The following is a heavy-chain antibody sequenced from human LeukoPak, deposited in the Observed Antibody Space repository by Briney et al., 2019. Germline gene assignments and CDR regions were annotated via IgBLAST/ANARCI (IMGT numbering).Heavy chain of an antibody. D-gene: IGHD2-21*01. CDR1: GYTFSTYA. V-gene: IGHV3-23*01. CDR3: AKGNSCVDN. Sequence: PGGSLRLSCAASGYTFSTYAMSWVREAPEKGLEWVSAILSRGGSTFYADSVRGRFTISRDNSNYTLYLQKNSLRAEETAIYYCAKGNSCVDNWGQGTLATVSS. J-gene: IGHJ4*02. CDR2: ILSRGGST.